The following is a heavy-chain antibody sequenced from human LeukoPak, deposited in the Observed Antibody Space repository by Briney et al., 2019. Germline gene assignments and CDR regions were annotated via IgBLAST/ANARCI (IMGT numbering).Heavy chain of an antibody. CDR1: GYTFTSYD. CDR3: ARGGYYYGSGDFDY. CDR2: MNPNSGNT. V-gene: IGHV1-8*02. J-gene: IGHJ4*02. D-gene: IGHD3-10*01. Sequence: GASVKVSCKASGYTFTSYDINWVRQATGQGLEWMGWMNPNSGNTGYAQKFQGRVTMTRDTSTSTVYMELSSLRSGDTAVYYCARGGYYYGSGDFDYWGQGTLVTVSS.